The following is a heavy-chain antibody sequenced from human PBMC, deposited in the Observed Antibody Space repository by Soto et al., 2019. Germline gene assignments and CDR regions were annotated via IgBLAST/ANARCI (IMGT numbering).Heavy chain of an antibody. CDR2: INPTGDST. D-gene: IGHD3-10*01. Sequence: ASVKVSCKASGFPFPSFYLHWVRQAPGQGLEWMGMINPTGDSTTYAQKFQGRVTMTRDTSTSTVYMELRSLRSEDTAVYCCARIGGTMVRGLEYWGQGTLVTVSS. V-gene: IGHV1-46*01. CDR1: GFPFPSFY. CDR3: ARIGGTMVRGLEY. J-gene: IGHJ4*02.